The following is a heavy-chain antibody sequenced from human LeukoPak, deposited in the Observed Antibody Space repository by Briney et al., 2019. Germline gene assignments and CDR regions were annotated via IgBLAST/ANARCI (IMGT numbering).Heavy chain of an antibody. J-gene: IGHJ4*02. CDR2: ISSSSSTI. CDR3: ARGAGSSWYFYFDY. CDR1: GFTFSSYW. D-gene: IGHD6-13*01. Sequence: GGSLRLSCAASGFTFSSYWMSWVRQAPGKGLEWVSYISSSSSTIYYADSVKGRFAISRDNAKNSLYLKMNSLRVEDTAVYHCARGAGSSWYFYFDYWGQGTLVTVSS. V-gene: IGHV3-48*04.